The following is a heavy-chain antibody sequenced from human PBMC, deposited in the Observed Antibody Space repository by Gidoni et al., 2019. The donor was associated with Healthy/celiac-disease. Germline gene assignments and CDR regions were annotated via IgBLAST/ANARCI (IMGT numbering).Heavy chain of an antibody. V-gene: IGHV4-59*01. Sequence: QVQLQESGPGLVKPSETLSLTCTVSGGSISSYYWSWIRQPPGKGLEWIGYIYYSGSTNYNPSLKSRVTISVDTSKNQFSLKLSSVTAADTAVYYCARGRVGATSPHDYWGQGTLVTVSS. J-gene: IGHJ4*02. D-gene: IGHD1-26*01. CDR1: GGSISSYY. CDR2: IYYSGST. CDR3: ARGRVGATSPHDY.